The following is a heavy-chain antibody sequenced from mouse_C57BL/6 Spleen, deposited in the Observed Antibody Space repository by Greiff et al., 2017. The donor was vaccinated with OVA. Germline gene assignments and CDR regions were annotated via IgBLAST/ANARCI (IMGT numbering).Heavy chain of an antibody. V-gene: IGHV5-17*01. CDR1: GFTFSDYG. Sequence: EVLLVESGGGLVKPGGSLKLSCAASGFTFSDYGMHWVRQAPEKGLEWVAYISRGSSNIYYADTVKGRFTISRDNAKNTLFLQMTSLRSEDTAMYYCARANWDYFEYWGQGTTLTVSA. CDR2: ISRGSSNI. J-gene: IGHJ2*01. D-gene: IGHD4-1*01. CDR3: ARANWDYFEY.